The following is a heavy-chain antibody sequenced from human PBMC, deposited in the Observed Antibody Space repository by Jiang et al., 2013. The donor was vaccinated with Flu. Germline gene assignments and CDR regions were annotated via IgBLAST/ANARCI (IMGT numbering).Heavy chain of an antibody. Sequence: PGLVKPSETLSLTCTVSGGSISGSPYLWGWIRQPPGKGLEWIGTISDSRGTFYNPSLQSRVTISVDTSQSQYSLRLNSVTAADTAVYYCARHQDDSAWEENAFNIWGQGTMVTVSS. V-gene: IGHV4-39*01. CDR2: ISDSRGT. J-gene: IGHJ3*02. CDR1: GGSISGSPYL. D-gene: IGHD1-26*01. CDR3: ARHQDDSAWEENAFNI.